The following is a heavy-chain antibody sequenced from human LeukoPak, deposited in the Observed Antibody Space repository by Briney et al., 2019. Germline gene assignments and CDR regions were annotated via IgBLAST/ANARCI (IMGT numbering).Heavy chain of an antibody. CDR1: GGSISSYY. CDR3: ARVKGDSSGYPNWFDP. J-gene: IGHJ5*02. Sequence: SETLSLTCTVSGGSISSYYWSWIRRPPGKGLEWIGSIYYSGSTYYNPSLKSRVTISVDTSKNQFSLKLSSVTAADTAVYYCARVKGDSSGYPNWFDPWGQGTLVTVSS. CDR2: IYYSGST. D-gene: IGHD3-22*01. V-gene: IGHV4-59*12.